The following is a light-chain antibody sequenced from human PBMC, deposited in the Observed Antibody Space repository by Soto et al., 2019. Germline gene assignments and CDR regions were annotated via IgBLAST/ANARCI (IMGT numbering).Light chain of an antibody. CDR2: LNN. V-gene: IGLV1-40*01. CDR3: QSYDISLSAWV. CDR1: SSNIGAGYD. J-gene: IGLJ3*02. Sequence: QSVLTQPPSVSGAPGQRVTISCTGSSSNIGAGYDVHWYQQIPGTAPKLLIYLNNNRPSGVPDRFSGSKSGTSASLAITGLQAEDEADYYCQSYDISLSAWVFGGGTKVTVL.